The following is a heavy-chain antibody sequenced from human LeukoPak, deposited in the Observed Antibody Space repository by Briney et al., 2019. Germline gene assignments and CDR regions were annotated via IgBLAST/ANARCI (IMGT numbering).Heavy chain of an antibody. D-gene: IGHD1-26*01. Sequence: GASVKVSCKASGYTFTSYDINWVRQATGQGLEWMGWMNPNSGNTGHAQKFRGRVTMTRNTSISTAYMELSSLRSEDTAVYYCARGQVGATFPDYWGQGTLVTVSS. CDR1: GYTFTSYD. J-gene: IGHJ4*02. V-gene: IGHV1-8*01. CDR2: MNPNSGNT. CDR3: ARGQVGATFPDY.